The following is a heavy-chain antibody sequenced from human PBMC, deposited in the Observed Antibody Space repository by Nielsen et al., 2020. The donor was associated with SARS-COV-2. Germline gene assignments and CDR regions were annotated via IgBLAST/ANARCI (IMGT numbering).Heavy chain of an antibody. CDR2: INAGNGNT. CDR3: ARGVPAAMFSFYYYGMDV. J-gene: IGHJ6*02. Sequence: ASVKVSCKASGYTFTSYAMHWVRQAPGQRLEWMGWINAGNGNTNYAQKLQGRVTMTTDTSTSTAYMELRSLRSDDTAVYYCARGVPAAMFSFYYYGMDVWGQGTTVTVSS. V-gene: IGHV1-3*01. CDR1: GYTFTSYA. D-gene: IGHD2-2*01.